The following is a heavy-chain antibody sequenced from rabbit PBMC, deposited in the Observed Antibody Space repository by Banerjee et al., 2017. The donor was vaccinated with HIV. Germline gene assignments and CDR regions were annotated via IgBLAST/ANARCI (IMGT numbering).Heavy chain of an antibody. Sequence: QEQLEESGGGLVKPEGSLTLTCTASGFSFSGSYYMCWVRQAPGKGLEWIACIYVGSSASTYYANWAKGRFTISKTSSTTVTLQMTSLTAADTATYFCARDLAGVIGWNFGLWGPGTLVTVS. V-gene: IGHV1S45*01. J-gene: IGHJ6*01. CDR1: GFSFSGSYY. CDR3: ARDLAGVIGWNFGL. D-gene: IGHD4-1*01. CDR2: IYVGSSAST.